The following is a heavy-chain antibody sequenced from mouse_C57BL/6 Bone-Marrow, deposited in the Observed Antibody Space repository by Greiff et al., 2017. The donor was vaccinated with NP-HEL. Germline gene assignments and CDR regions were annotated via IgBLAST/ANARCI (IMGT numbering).Heavy chain of an antibody. V-gene: IGHV1-4*01. J-gene: IGHJ4*01. CDR2: INPSSGYT. CDR1: GYTFTSYT. CDR3: AIIYYGNFYYAMDY. D-gene: IGHD2-1*01. Sequence: QVQLKESGAELARPGASVKMSCKASGYTFTSYTMHWVKQRPGQGLEWIGYINPSSGYTKYNQKFKDKATLTADKSSSTAYMQLSSLTSEDSAVYYCAIIYYGNFYYAMDYWGQGTSVTVSS.